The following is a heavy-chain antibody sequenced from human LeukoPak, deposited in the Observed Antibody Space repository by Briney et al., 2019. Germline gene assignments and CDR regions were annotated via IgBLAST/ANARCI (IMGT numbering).Heavy chain of an antibody. CDR1: GFTFSTYW. V-gene: IGHV3-48*04. CDR3: ARAGVDTSGYYYQGFDY. D-gene: IGHD3-3*01. J-gene: IGHJ4*02. Sequence: GGSLRLSCAASGFTFSTYWMMWVRQAPGKGLEWVSYITSNGNSVYYAASVKGRFTISRDNAKNSLYLQVNSLTAEDTAVYYCARAGVDTSGYYYQGFDYWGQGTLVTVSS. CDR2: ITSNGNSV.